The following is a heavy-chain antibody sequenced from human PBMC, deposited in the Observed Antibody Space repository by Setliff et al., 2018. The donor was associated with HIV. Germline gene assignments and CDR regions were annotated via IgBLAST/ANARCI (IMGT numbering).Heavy chain of an antibody. D-gene: IGHD2-15*01. V-gene: IGHV4-4*07. CDR1: DDPISSYY. CDR2: LYVSGDT. CDR3: ALTGHRLLRGYMDV. Sequence: TLSLTCYVTDDPISSYYWSWVRQPAGKGLEWIGRLYVSGDTNYNPSLKSRVTMSLDTSKKHFSLNLRSVTAADTAVYYCALTGHRLLRGYMDVWGKGTTVTVSS. J-gene: IGHJ6*03.